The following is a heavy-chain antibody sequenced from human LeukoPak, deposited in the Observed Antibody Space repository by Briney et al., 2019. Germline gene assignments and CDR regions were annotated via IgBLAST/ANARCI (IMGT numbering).Heavy chain of an antibody. J-gene: IGHJ4*02. CDR1: GFTFSSYA. D-gene: IGHD2-2*01. Sequence: PGGSLRLSCAASGFTFSSYAMSWVRQAPVKGLEWVSAISGSGGSTYYADSVKGRFTISRDNSKNTLYLQMNSLRAEDTAVYYCAKDLPGYCSSTSCPGTFDYWGQGTLVTVSS. V-gene: IGHV3-23*01. CDR3: AKDLPGYCSSTSCPGTFDY. CDR2: ISGSGGST.